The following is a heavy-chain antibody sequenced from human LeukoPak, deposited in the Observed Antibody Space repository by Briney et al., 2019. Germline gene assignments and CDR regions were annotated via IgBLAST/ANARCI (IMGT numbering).Heavy chain of an antibody. CDR1: GGSISSYY. CDR2: IYTSGST. J-gene: IGHJ5*02. V-gene: IGHV4-4*07. CDR3: ARDCRITMVRGVIGWFDP. D-gene: IGHD3-10*01. Sequence: SETLSLTCTVSGGSISSYYWSWIRQPAGKGLKWIRRIYTSGSTNYNPSLKSRVTMSVDTSKDQFSLKLSSVTAADTAVYYCARDCRITMVRGVIGWFDPWGQGTLVTVSS.